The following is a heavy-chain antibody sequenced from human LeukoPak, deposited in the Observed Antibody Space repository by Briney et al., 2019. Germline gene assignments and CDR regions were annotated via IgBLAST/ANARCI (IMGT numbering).Heavy chain of an antibody. CDR2: IYSGGST. CDR3: ARHGPTRGNARGYYYMDV. Sequence: GGSLRLSCAASGFTVSSNYMSWVRQAPGKGLEWVSVIYSGGSTYYADSVKGRFTISRDTSKNTLYLQMNSLRAEDTAVYYCARHGPTRGNARGYYYMDVWGKGTTVTVSS. CDR1: GFTVSSNY. D-gene: IGHD3-10*01. V-gene: IGHV3-66*04. J-gene: IGHJ6*03.